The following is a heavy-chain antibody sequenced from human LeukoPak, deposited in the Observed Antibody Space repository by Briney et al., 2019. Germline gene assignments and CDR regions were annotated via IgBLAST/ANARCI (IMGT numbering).Heavy chain of an antibody. Sequence: AGGSLRLSCAASGFTFSSYWMSWIRQPPGKGLEWIGEINHSGSTNYNPSLKSRVTISVDTSKNQFSLRLSSVTAADTAVYYCARHVLVSMIVVILSDYFDYWGRGTLVSVSS. CDR3: ARHVLVSMIVVILSDYFDY. V-gene: IGHV4-34*01. CDR2: INHSGST. CDR1: GFTFSSYW. D-gene: IGHD3-22*01. J-gene: IGHJ4*02.